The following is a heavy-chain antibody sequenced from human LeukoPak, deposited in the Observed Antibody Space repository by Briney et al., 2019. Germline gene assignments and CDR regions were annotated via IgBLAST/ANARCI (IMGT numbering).Heavy chain of an antibody. V-gene: IGHV4-59*08. D-gene: IGHD3-16*01. CDR3: ARHTVYGPYYYYGMDV. Sequence: SETLSLTCTVSGGSISSYYWSWIRQPPGKGLEWLGYIYYSGSTNYNPSLKSRVTISVDTSKNQFSLKLSSVTAADTAVYYCARHTVYGPYYYYGMDVWGQGTTVTVSS. CDR1: GGSISSYY. J-gene: IGHJ6*02. CDR2: IYYSGST.